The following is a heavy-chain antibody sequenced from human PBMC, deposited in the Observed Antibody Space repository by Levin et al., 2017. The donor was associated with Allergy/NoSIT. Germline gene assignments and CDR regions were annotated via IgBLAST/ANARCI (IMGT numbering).Heavy chain of an antibody. CDR3: ARDMETFDFWSASEY. CDR2: IGSRNAYM. D-gene: IGHD3-3*01. CDR1: GFTFSSYA. J-gene: IGHJ4*02. Sequence: GESLKISCAASGFTFSSYAMNWVRQAPGKGLEWVSSIGSRNAYMYYADSVRGRFTISRDNAKNSLYLQLNSLRAEDTAVYYCARDMETFDFWSASEYWGQGTLVTVSS. V-gene: IGHV3-21*01.